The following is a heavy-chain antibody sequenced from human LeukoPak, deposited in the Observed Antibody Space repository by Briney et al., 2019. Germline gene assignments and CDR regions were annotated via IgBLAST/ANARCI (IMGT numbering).Heavy chain of an antibody. CDR2: ISSSSSYI. J-gene: IGHJ4*02. V-gene: IGHV3-21*01. D-gene: IGHD4-17*01. CDR1: GFTFSSYS. CDR3: ARAHLYGDVPFGFDY. Sequence: GGSLRLSCAASGFTFSSYSMNWVRQAPGKGLEWVSSISSSSSYIYYTDSVKGRFTISRDNAKNSLYLQMNSLRAEDTAVYYCARAHLYGDVPFGFDYWGQGTLVTVSS.